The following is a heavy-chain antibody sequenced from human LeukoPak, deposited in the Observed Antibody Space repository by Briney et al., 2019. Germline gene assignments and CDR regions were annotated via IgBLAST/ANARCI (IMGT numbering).Heavy chain of an antibody. D-gene: IGHD4-17*01. CDR3: ARGVTNGYYGRMFDP. CDR2: INPNSGGT. J-gene: IGHJ5*02. V-gene: IGHV1-2*02. Sequence: ASVKVSCKASGYSFTGYYIHWVRQAPGQGLEWMGWINPNSGGTNYAQKFQGRVTMTRDTSMSTAYLELSSLRSDDTAVYHCARGVTNGYYGRMFDPWGQGTLVTVSS. CDR1: GYSFTGYY.